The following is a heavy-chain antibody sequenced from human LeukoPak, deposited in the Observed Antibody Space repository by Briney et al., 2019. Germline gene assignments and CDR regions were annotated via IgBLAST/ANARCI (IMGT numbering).Heavy chain of an antibody. CDR2: IYHSGST. Sequence: SETLSLTCTVSGYSISSGYYWTWIRQPPGKGLEWIGYIYHSGSTNYNPSLRSRVTISVDKSKNQFSLQLSSVTAADTAVYYCARQGRGAATKTLDYWGQGTLVTVSS. V-gene: IGHV4-38-2*02. CDR3: ARQGRGAATKTLDY. D-gene: IGHD2-15*01. CDR1: GYSISSGYY. J-gene: IGHJ4*02.